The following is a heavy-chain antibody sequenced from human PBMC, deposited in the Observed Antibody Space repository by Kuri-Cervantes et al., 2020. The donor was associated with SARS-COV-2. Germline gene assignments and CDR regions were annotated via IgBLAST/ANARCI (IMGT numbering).Heavy chain of an antibody. J-gene: IGHJ3*02. Sequence: SVKVSCKASGGTFSSYAISWVRQAPGQGLEWMGRTIPILGTANYAQKFQGRVTITADKSTSTAYMELSSLRSEDTAVYYCASFYGGNSGDAFDIWGQGTMVTVSS. CDR1: GGTFSSYA. V-gene: IGHV1-69*04. CDR3: ASFYGGNSGDAFDI. D-gene: IGHD4-23*01. CDR2: TIPILGTA.